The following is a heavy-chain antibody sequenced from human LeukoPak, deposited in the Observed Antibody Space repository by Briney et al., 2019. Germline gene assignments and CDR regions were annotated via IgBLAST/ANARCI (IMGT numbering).Heavy chain of an antibody. Sequence: SQTLSLTCAVSGGSISSGGYSWSWIRQPPGKGLEWIGYIYHSGSTYYNPSLKSRVTISVDRSKNQFSLKLSSVTAADTAVYYCARAGAGETGTTRQRTKTSLQGGLKTYNWFDPWGQGTLVTVSS. V-gene: IGHV4-30-2*01. CDR1: GGSISSGGYS. CDR3: ARAGAGETGTTRQRTKTSLQGGLKTYNWFDP. J-gene: IGHJ5*02. CDR2: IYHSGST. D-gene: IGHD1-7*01.